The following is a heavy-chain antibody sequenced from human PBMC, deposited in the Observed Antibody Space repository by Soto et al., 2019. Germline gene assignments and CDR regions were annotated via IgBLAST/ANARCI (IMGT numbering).Heavy chain of an antibody. J-gene: IGHJ6*02. CDR2: ITVSGNTV. CDR1: GFTFSDSY. CDR3: ARVSWREKYGMDV. Sequence: GGSLRLSCSASGFTFSDSYMSWIREAPGKGLEWISYITVSGNTVYYADSLKGRFTISRDNAKNSLYLQMNRLRAEDTAVYYCARVSWREKYGMDVWGQGTTVTVSS. V-gene: IGHV3-11*01.